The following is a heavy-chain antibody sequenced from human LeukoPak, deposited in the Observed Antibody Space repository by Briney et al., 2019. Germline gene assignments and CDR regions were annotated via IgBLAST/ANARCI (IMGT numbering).Heavy chain of an antibody. CDR1: GVSNTRFY. CDR3: VQTTGWPGFDY. V-gene: IGHV4-59*08. CDR2: IYNGGSSFNGGNT. J-gene: IGHJ4*02. D-gene: IGHD6-19*01. Sequence: SETLSLTCTVSGVSNTRFYWTWVRQPPGKGLEWIAYIYNGGSSFNGGNTIYDPSLKSRVTISVDKSNNQFSLNLSSVTAADTAVYFCVQTTGWPGFDYWGQGALVTVSS.